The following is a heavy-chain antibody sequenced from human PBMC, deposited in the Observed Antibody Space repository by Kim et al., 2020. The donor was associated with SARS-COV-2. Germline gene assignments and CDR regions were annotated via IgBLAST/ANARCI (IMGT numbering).Heavy chain of an antibody. CDR1: GFTFGDYA. V-gene: IGHV3-9*01. D-gene: IGHD3-3*01. J-gene: IGHJ6*02. CDR3: AKDPSPTYYDFWSGYYTPSDYYGMDV. CDR2: ISWNSGSI. Sequence: GGSLRLSCAASGFTFGDYAMHWVRQAPGKGLEWVSGISWNSGSIGYADSVKGRFTISRDNAKNSLYLQMNSLRAEDTALYYCAKDPSPTYYDFWSGYYTPSDYYGMDVWGQGTTVTVSS.